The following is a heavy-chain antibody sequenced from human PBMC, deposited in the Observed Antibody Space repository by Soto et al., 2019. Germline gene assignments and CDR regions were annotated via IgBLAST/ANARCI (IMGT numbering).Heavy chain of an antibody. Sequence: PGESLKISCQASGYSFTAYWITWVRQMPGKGLEWMATIDPSDSYVDYSPSFRGHVTFSVDRSITTVYLQWNSLKASDSAMYFCTRRASSSFYHFDFWRQGALVTVSS. V-gene: IGHV5-10-1*01. CDR1: GYSFTAYW. CDR3: TRRASSSFYHFDF. J-gene: IGHJ4*02. D-gene: IGHD2-2*01. CDR2: IDPSDSYV.